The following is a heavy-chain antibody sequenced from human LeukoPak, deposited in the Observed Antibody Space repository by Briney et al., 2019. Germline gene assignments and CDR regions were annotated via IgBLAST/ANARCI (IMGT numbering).Heavy chain of an antibody. J-gene: IGHJ4*02. CDR2: IRYDGSYQ. CDR1: GFTFSTYY. Sequence: GGSLRLSCAASGFTFSTYYMHWVRQAPGKGLEWLAFIRYDGSYQYYADSVNGRFTISRDNSKNTLYLQMNSLTAEDTAVYYCATPKADYYPFDYWGQGTLLTVSS. V-gene: IGHV3-30*02. CDR3: ATPKADYYPFDY. D-gene: IGHD3-22*01.